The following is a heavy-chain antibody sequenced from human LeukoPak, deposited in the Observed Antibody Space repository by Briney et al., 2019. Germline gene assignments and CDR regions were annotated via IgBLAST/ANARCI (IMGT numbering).Heavy chain of an antibody. CDR3: AKGFGSYYSSGVYMAY. V-gene: IGHV3-23*01. Sequence: PAGSLRLSCAVSGFTFSDYAMSWVRQAPGKGLEWVSHISGSGGSTYYADSVKGRFTISRDNSKNTLYLQMNSLRAEDTAVYYCAKGFGSYYSSGVYMAYWGQGTLVTVSS. J-gene: IGHJ4*02. CDR1: GFTFSDYA. CDR2: ISGSGGST. D-gene: IGHD1-26*01.